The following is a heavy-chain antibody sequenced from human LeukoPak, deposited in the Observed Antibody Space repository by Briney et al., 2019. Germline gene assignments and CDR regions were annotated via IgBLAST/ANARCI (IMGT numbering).Heavy chain of an antibody. J-gene: IGHJ4*02. CDR3: AQSPRATLGGQYYFDY. D-gene: IGHD5-12*01. Sequence: GASVKVSCKASGYTFTSYYMHWVRQAPGQGLEWMGIINPSGGSTSYAQKFQGRVTMTRDTSTSTVYMELSSLRSEDTAVYYCAQSPRATLGGQYYFDYWGQGTLVTVSS. V-gene: IGHV1-46*01. CDR2: INPSGGST. CDR1: GYTFTSYY.